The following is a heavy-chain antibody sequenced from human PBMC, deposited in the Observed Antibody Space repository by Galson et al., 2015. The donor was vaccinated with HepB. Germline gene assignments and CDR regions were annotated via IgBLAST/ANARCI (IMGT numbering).Heavy chain of an antibody. D-gene: IGHD1-1*01. CDR2: IIPIFGTS. CDR3: VMAQGERHNYYFDY. V-gene: IGHV1-69*13. Sequence: SVKVSCKASGGTFSSYAISWVRQAPGQGLEWMGGIIPIFGTSNYAQKFQGRVTITADESTSTAYMELSSLRSEDTAVYYCVMAQGERHNYYFDYWGQGTLVTVSS. J-gene: IGHJ4*02. CDR1: GGTFSSYA.